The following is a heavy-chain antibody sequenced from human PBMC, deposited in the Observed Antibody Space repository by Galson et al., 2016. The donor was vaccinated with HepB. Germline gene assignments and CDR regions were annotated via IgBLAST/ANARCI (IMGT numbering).Heavy chain of an antibody. CDR2: ISYDGNTK. D-gene: IGHD6-6*01. CDR1: GFTFGSHA. V-gene: IGHV3-30*04. CDR3: ARQQEYRYSYSDY. J-gene: IGHJ4*02. Sequence: SLRLSCAASGFTFGSHAMHWVRQAPGKGLEWVAVISYDGNTKHYTDSVRGRFTISRDNSKDTLYLQANSLRPEDTAVYYCARQQEYRYSYSDYWGQGTLVTVSS.